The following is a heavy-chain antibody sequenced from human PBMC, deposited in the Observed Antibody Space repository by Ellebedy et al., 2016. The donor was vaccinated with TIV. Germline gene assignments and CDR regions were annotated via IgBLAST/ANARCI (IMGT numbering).Heavy chain of an antibody. CDR2: ISHDERTQ. V-gene: IGHV3-30*18. CDR1: GFTFNSYG. Sequence: GESLKISCAASGFTFNSYGMHWVRQAPGKGLEWVAGISHDERTQYYVDSVKGRFTISRDNSKNTVYLQMNSLRAEDTAIYYCAKELVHAIHGFDIWGQGTMVTVSS. D-gene: IGHD2-8*02. CDR3: AKELVHAIHGFDI. J-gene: IGHJ3*02.